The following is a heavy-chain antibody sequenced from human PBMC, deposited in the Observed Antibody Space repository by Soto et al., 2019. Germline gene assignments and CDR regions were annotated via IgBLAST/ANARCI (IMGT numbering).Heavy chain of an antibody. CDR1: GGSIINHNW. CDR2: IHQSGST. V-gene: IGHV4-4*02. J-gene: IGHJ2*01. CDR3: ARAMFLFCRDDCQTRWYFDL. Sequence: QVQLQESGPGLVKPSGTLSLTCAVSGGSIINHNWWSLVRQSAGKVQEWMGEIHQSGSTRYHPSIKSRVTISVDKSKNQFYQKLSSVTAADTSVYYCARAMFLFCRDDCQTRWYFDLWGRGTLVTVSS. D-gene: IGHD2-21*02.